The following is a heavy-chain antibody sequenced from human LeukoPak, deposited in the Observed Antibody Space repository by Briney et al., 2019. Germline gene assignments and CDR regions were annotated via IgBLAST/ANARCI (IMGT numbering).Heavy chain of an antibody. Sequence: ASVTVSCKASGGTFSSYAISWVRQAPGQGLEWMGGTIPIFGTANYAQKFQGRVTITADKSTSTAYMELSSLRSEDTAVYYCARSLSVTTRSYYFDYWGQGTLVTVSS. CDR3: ARSLSVTTRSYYFDY. J-gene: IGHJ4*02. CDR2: TIPIFGTA. CDR1: GGTFSSYA. V-gene: IGHV1-69*06. D-gene: IGHD4-17*01.